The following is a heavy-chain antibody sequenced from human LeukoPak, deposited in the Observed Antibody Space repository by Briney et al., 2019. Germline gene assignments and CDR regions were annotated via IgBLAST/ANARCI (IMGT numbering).Heavy chain of an antibody. J-gene: IGHJ4*02. CDR3: ARGADSSGYYPIFYFDY. D-gene: IGHD3-22*01. Sequence: SETLSLTCTVSGGSISSYYWNWIRQPPGKGLEWIGYIYYSGSTNYNPSLKSRVTISVDTSKNQFSLKLSSVTAADTAVYYCARGADSSGYYPIFYFDYWGQGTLVTVSS. CDR2: IYYSGST. V-gene: IGHV4-59*01. CDR1: GGSISSYY.